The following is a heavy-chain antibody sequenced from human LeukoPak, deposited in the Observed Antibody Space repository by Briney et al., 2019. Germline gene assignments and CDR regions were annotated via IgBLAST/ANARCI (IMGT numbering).Heavy chain of an antibody. CDR3: AGTLIGYCSSTSCFIDAFDI. V-gene: IGHV4-59*12. D-gene: IGHD2-2*01. J-gene: IGHJ3*02. Sequence: SETLSLTCTVSGGSISSYYWSWIRQPPGKGLEWIGYIYYSGSTNYNPSLKSRVTMSVDTSKNQFSLKLSSVTAADTAVYYCAGTLIGYCSSTSCFIDAFDIWGQGTMVTVSS. CDR2: IYYSGST. CDR1: GGSISSYY.